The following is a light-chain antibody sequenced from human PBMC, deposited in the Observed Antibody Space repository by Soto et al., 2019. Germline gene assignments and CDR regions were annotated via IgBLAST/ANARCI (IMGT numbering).Light chain of an antibody. CDR3: QSYDSSLSAYVV. CDR2: GNS. CDR1: SSNIGAGYD. Sequence: QPVLTQPPSVSGAPGQRVTISCTGSSSNIGAGYDVHWYQQLPGTAPKLLIYGNSNRPSGVPDRFSGSKSGTSASLAITRLQAEDEADYYCQSYDSSLSAYVVFGGGTKLTVL. V-gene: IGLV1-40*01. J-gene: IGLJ2*01.